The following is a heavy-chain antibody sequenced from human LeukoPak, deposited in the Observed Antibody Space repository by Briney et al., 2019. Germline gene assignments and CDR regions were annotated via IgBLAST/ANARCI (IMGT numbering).Heavy chain of an antibody. CDR1: GFTFSSYW. V-gene: IGHV3-74*01. D-gene: IGHD3-22*01. CDR2: INTDGSSL. CDR3: ARRINYYDSSGYYYVRYFDS. J-gene: IGHJ4*02. Sequence: GGSLRLSCAASGFTFSSYWMYWVRQAPGKGPVWGARINTDGSSLNYADSVKGRFTISRDNAKNTLYLQMNSLGAEDTAVYYCARRINYYDSSGYYYVRYFDSWGQGTLVAVSS.